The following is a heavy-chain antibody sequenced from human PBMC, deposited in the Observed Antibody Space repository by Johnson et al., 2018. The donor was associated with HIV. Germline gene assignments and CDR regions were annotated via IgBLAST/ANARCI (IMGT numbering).Heavy chain of an antibody. D-gene: IGHD1-26*01. J-gene: IGHJ3*02. V-gene: IGHV3-66*03. Sequence: VQLVESGGGLIQPGGSLRLSCAASGFTVSSNYMSWVRQAPGKGLEWVSGINWNGGRTGYADSVKGRFTISRDNSKNTLYLQMNSLRDEDTAVYYCAKDAAWELLRPDAFDIWGQGTMVTVSS. CDR2: INWNGGRT. CDR1: GFTVSSNY. CDR3: AKDAAWELLRPDAFDI.